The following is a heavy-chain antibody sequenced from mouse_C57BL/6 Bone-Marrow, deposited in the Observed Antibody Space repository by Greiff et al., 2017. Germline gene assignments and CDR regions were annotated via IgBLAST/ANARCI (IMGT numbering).Heavy chain of an antibody. D-gene: IGHD4-1*01. CDR1: GFTFSSYG. J-gene: IGHJ3*01. V-gene: IGHV5-6*01. CDR3: ARLNWAWFAY. CDR2: ISSGGSYT. Sequence: EVMLVESGGDLVKPGGSLKLSCAASGFTFSSYGMSWVRQTPDKRLGWVATISSGGSYTYYPDSVKGRFTISRDNAKNTLYLQMSSLKSEDTAMYYCARLNWAWFAYWGQGTLVTVSA.